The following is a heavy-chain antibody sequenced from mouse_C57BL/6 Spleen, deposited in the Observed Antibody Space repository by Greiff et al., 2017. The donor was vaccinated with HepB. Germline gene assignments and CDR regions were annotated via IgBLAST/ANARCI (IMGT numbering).Heavy chain of an antibody. CDR3: ARDDYGSSYVFDY. CDR2: INPNNGGT. V-gene: IGHV1-26*01. Sequence: VQLQQSGPELVKPGASVKISCKASGYTFTDYYMNWVKQSHGKSLEWIGDINPNNGGTSYNQKFKGKATLTVDKSSSTAYMELRSLTSEDSAVYYCARDDYGSSYVFDYWGQGTTLTVSS. CDR1: GYTFTDYY. D-gene: IGHD1-1*01. J-gene: IGHJ2*01.